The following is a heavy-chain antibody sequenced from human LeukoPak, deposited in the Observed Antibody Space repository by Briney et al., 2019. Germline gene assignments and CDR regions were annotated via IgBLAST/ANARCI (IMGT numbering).Heavy chain of an antibody. V-gene: IGHV1-2*04. CDR1: GYTFTGYY. J-gene: IGHJ3*02. D-gene: IGHD3-16*02. CDR2: INPNSGGT. Sequence: ASVKVSCKASGYTFTGYYMHWVRQAPGQGLEWMGWINPNSGGTNYAQKFPGWVTMTSDKSISRAYMELSRLRSDDTAVYYCARGGPIMITFGGVIVIDHDVAFDIWGQGTMVTVSS. CDR3: ARGGPIMITFGGVIVIDHDVAFDI.